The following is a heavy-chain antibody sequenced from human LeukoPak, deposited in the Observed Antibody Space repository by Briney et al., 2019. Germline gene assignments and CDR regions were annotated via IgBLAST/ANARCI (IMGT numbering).Heavy chain of an antibody. V-gene: IGHV3-23*01. J-gene: IGHJ4*02. CDR3: AKRGVVIRVILVGFHKEAYYFDS. CDR1: GITLSNYG. Sequence: GGSLRLSCAVSGITLSNYGMSWVRQPPGKGLEWVSGISGSGGNTYYADSVKGRFTISRDNSKNTLYLQMNSLRAEDTAVYFCAKRGVVIRVILVGFHKEAYYFDSWGQGALVTVYS. D-gene: IGHD3-22*01. CDR2: ISGSGGNT.